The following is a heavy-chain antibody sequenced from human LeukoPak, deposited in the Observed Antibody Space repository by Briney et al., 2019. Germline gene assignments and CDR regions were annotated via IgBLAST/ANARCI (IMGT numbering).Heavy chain of an antibody. V-gene: IGHV4-30-2*01. CDR3: ARGPMIVVLGAFDI. J-gene: IGHJ3*02. Sequence: PSETLSLTCAVSGGSISSGGYSWSWIRQPPGKGLEWIGYIYHGGSTYYNPSLKSRVTISVDRSKNQFSLKLSSVTAADTAVYYCARGPMIVVLGAFDIWGQGTMVTVSS. CDR2: IYHGGST. CDR1: GGSISSGGYS. D-gene: IGHD3-22*01.